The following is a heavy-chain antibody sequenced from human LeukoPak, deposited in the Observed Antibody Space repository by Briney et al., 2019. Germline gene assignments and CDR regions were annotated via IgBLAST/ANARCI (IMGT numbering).Heavy chain of an antibody. CDR3: ARVGGGNYYYYGMDV. Sequence: SETLSLTCTVSGGSISSYYWSWIWQPPGKGLEWVGYIYYSGSTNYNPSLKSRVTISVDTSENQFSLKLSSVTAADTAVYFCARVGGGNYYYYGMDVWGQGTTVTVSS. V-gene: IGHV4-59*01. CDR1: GGSISSYY. J-gene: IGHJ6*02. D-gene: IGHD2-15*01. CDR2: IYYSGST.